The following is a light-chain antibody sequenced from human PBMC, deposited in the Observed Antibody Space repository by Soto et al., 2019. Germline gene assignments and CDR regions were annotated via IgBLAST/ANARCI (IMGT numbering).Light chain of an antibody. CDR3: ATWDDTLNGRV. J-gene: IGLJ3*02. V-gene: IGLV1-44*01. CDR2: SDN. CDR1: SSNIGSNS. Sequence: QSVLTQPPSASGTPGQRVTISCSGSSSNIGSNSVNWYHQVAGTATKLLIHSDNQRPSGVPDRFSGSKSGTSASLAISGLQSGDEADYYCATWDDTLNGRVFGGGTKVTVL.